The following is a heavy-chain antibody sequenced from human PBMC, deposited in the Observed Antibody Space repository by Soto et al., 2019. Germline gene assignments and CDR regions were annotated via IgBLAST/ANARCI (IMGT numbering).Heavy chain of an antibody. CDR1: GGTFSSYT. CDR3: ARDGGTMVRGYGY. CDR2: IIPILGIA. J-gene: IGHJ4*02. V-gene: IGHV1-69*02. Sequence: QVQLVQSGAEVKKPGSSVKVSCQASGGTFSSYTISWVRPAPGQGLEWMGRIIPILGIANYAQKFQGRVTITADKYTSTAYMELSSLRSEDTAVYYGARDGGTMVRGYGYWGQGTLVTVSS. D-gene: IGHD3-10*01.